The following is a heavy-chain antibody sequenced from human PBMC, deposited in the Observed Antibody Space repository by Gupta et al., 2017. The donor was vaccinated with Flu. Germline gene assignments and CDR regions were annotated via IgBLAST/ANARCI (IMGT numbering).Heavy chain of an antibody. CDR2: VYKSEST. J-gene: IGHJ4*02. CDR3: ASQDYVWGSYRSVYFDY. Sequence: YYWSWVRQPAGRGLEWIGRVYKSESTTYNPSLKSRATMSVDTSKNQFSLRLSSATAADTAVYYCASQDYVWGSYRSVYFDYWGQGTLVTVSS. V-gene: IGHV4-4*07. CDR1: YY. D-gene: IGHD3-16*02.